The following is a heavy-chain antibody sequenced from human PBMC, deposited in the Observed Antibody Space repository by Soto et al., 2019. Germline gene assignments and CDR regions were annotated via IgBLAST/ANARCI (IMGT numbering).Heavy chain of an antibody. CDR1: GGSISSYY. J-gene: IGHJ5*02. V-gene: IGHV4-59*01. CDR2: IYYSGST. Sequence: SETLSLTCTVSGGSISSYYGSWSRQPPGKGLEWIGYIYYSGSTNYNPSLKSRVTISVDTSKNQFSLKLSSVTAADTAVYYCAREGYCSGGSCYSVGWFDPWGQGTLVTVSS. D-gene: IGHD2-15*01. CDR3: AREGYCSGGSCYSVGWFDP.